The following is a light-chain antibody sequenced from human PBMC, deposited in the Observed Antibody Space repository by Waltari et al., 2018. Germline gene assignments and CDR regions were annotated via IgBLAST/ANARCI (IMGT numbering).Light chain of an antibody. CDR3: HKYYTTPIT. Sequence: DIVMTQSPDSLAVSLGERATINCKSSQPILYNTNNKNYLAWYQQKPRQPPKLLIYWASTRESGVPDRFSGSGSGTDFTLTISSLQAEDVAVYYCHKYYTTPITFGQGTRLEIK. V-gene: IGKV4-1*01. CDR1: QPILYNTNNKNY. CDR2: WAS. J-gene: IGKJ5*01.